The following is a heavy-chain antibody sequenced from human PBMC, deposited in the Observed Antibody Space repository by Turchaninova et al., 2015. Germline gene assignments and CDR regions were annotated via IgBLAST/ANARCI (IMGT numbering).Heavy chain of an antibody. CDR2: ISGTGRSG. J-gene: IGHJ5*02. D-gene: IGHD3-3*01. CDR1: GFAFSGSA. CDR3: AKVPHDDFWSGSDWFDP. Sequence: EVQLLESGGGLVQPGGSLRLSCAASGFAFSGSAMSWVRPAPGKGLEWVSAISGTGRSGYYAEAVKGRFPISSDNAVKTLYLQMNNLRAVDTAVYDCAKVPHDDFWSGSDWFDPWGQGTLVTVSS. V-gene: IGHV3-23*01.